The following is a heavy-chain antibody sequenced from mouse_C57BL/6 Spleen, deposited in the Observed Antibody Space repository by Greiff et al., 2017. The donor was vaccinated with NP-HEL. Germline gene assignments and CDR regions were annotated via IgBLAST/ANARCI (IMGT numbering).Heavy chain of an antibody. V-gene: IGHV1-76*01. CDR2: IYPGRGNT. J-gene: IGHJ1*03. Sequence: QVQLKQSGAELVRPGASVKLSCKASGYTFTDYYINWVKQRPGQGLEWIARIYPGRGNTYYNEKFKGKATLTAEKSSSTAYMQLSSLTSEDSAVYFCARGRVWCFDVWGTGTTVTVSS. CDR3: ARGRVWCFDV. CDR1: GYTFTDYY.